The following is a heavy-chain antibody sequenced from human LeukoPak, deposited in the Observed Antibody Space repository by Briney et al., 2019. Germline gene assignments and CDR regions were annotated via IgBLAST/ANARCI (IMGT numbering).Heavy chain of an antibody. D-gene: IGHD3-3*01. CDR1: GFSFSNYS. CDR2: ISYDGSNK. Sequence: GGSLRLSCAASGFSFSNYSMHWVRQTPGKRLEWVAVISYDGSNKYYADSVKGRFTISRDNSKNMLYLQMNSLRVEDTAVYYCVRDARYTPEWWGQGTLVTVSS. J-gene: IGHJ4*02. V-gene: IGHV3-30*03. CDR3: VRDARYTPEW.